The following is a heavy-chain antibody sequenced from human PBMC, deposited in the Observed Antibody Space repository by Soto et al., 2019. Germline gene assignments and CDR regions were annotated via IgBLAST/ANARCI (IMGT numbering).Heavy chain of an antibody. CDR2: ISYDGSNK. D-gene: IGHD5-12*01. J-gene: IGHJ4*02. Sequence: QVQLVESGGGVVQPGRSLRLSCAASGFTFSSYGMHWVRQAPGKGLEWVAVISYDGSNKYYADSVKGRFTISRDNSKNTLYLQMNSLRAEDTAVYYCAKDQGYSGYDSEDYGGLVDYWGQGPLVTVSS. V-gene: IGHV3-30*18. CDR1: GFTFSSYG. CDR3: AKDQGYSGYDSEDYGGLVDY.